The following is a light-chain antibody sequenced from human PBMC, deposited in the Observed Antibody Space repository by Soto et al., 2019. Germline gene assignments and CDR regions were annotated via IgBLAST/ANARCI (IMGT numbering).Light chain of an antibody. CDR2: GIS. CDR1: SSNIGAGYD. J-gene: IGLJ2*01. V-gene: IGLV1-40*01. CDR3: QSYDSSLSGVV. Sequence: QSVLTQPPSVSGAPGQRVTISCTGSSSNIGAGYDVHWYQKLPGTAPKLLIYGISNRPSGVPGRFSGSKSGTSASLAITGLQAEDEADYYCQSYDSSLSGVVFGGGTKLTVL.